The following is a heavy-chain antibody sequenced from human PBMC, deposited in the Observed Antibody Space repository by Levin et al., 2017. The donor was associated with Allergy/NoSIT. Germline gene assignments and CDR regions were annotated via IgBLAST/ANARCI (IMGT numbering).Heavy chain of an antibody. V-gene: IGHV1-46*01. Sequence: GESLKISCKASGYTFSTYYMHWVRQAPGQGLQWLGIINTNDGSTAYAQSFQGRITIVRDTPTSTVYMELSSLKSEDTAVYYCAKEGGRAEAATGGFGYYYYGMDVWGQGTTVTVSS. CDR3: AKEGGRAEAATGGFGYYYYGMDV. D-gene: IGHD6-13*01. CDR2: INTNDGST. J-gene: IGHJ6*02. CDR1: GYTFSTYY.